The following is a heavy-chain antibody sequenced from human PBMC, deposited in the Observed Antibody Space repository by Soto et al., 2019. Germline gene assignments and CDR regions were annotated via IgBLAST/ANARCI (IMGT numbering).Heavy chain of an antibody. D-gene: IGHD3-3*01. CDR2: ISGSGGST. CDR1: GFTFSSYA. Sequence: WGSLRLSCAASGFTFSSYAMSWVRQAPGKGLEWVSAISGSGGSTYYADSVKGRFTISRDNSKNTLYLQMNSLRAEDTAVYYCAKGNSDFWSGYSASYFDYWGQGTLVTVSS. J-gene: IGHJ4*02. V-gene: IGHV3-23*01. CDR3: AKGNSDFWSGYSASYFDY.